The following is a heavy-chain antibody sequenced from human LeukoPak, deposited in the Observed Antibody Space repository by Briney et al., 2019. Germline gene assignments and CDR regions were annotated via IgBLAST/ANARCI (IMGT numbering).Heavy chain of an antibody. J-gene: IGHJ4*02. CDR1: GYTFISYG. V-gene: IGHV1-18*01. D-gene: IGHD5-18*01. CDR3: ARGATAMASNDY. Sequence: ASVKVSCKASGYTFISYGISWVRQAPGQGLEWMGWISAYKGNTNYAQMLQGRGTMTTDTSMSTAYMELRSLRSDDTAVYYCARGATAMASNDYWGQGTLVTVSS. CDR2: ISAYKGNT.